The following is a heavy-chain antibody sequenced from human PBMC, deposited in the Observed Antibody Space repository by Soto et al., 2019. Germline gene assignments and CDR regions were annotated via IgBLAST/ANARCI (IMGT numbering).Heavy chain of an antibody. D-gene: IGHD5-12*01. CDR1: GFTFSSYA. Sequence: GGSLRLSCAASGFTFSSYAMSWVRQAPGKGLEWVSAISGSGGSTYYADSVKGRFTISRDNSKNTLYLQMNSLRAEDTAVYYCAKVVDSGYDYGPLDYWGQGTLVTVAS. J-gene: IGHJ4*02. CDR3: AKVVDSGYDYGPLDY. CDR2: ISGSGGST. V-gene: IGHV3-23*01.